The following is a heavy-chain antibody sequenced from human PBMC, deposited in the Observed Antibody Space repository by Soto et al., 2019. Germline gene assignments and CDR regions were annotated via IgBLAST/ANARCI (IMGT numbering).Heavy chain of an antibody. J-gene: IGHJ4*02. CDR2: ISPFVGIT. CDR3: AKSHFYETRGVFDYFDY. Sequence: LVQSGAEVKKPGSSVRVSCKATFGRNTVCWVRQAPGQGLEWVGGISPFVGITHYAQKFQGRVTITADESTSTAYMELGSLTSDDTAVYYCAKSHFYETRGVFDYFDYCGQGTMVTVSS. V-gene: IGHV1-69*01. D-gene: IGHD3-22*01. CDR1: TFGRNT.